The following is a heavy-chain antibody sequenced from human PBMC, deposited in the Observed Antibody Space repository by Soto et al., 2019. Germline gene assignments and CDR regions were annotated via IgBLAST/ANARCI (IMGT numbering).Heavy chain of an antibody. CDR1: GFTFSSYA. D-gene: IGHD2-2*01. J-gene: IGHJ4*02. CDR2: ISGSGGST. V-gene: IGHV3-23*01. Sequence: GGSLRLSCAASGFTFSSYAMSWVRQAPGKGLEWVSAISGSGGSTYYADSVKGRFTISRDNSKNTLYLQMNSLRAEDTAVYYCAKFLKGYCSSTSCATFDYWGQGTLVTVSS. CDR3: AKFLKGYCSSTSCATFDY.